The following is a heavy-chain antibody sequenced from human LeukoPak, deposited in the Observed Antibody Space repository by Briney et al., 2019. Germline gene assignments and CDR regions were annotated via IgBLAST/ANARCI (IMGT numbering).Heavy chain of an antibody. D-gene: IGHD3-3*01. CDR3: AREGRTYSDFWSGYLYNWLDP. V-gene: IGHV3-33*01. Sequence: GRSLRLSCAASGFTFNSYGMHWVRQAPGKGLEWVAVIWYDGSNKYYADSVKGRFTISRDNSKNKLYLQMNSLRAEETALYYCAREGRTYSDFWSGYLYNWLDPWGQGTLVTVSS. CDR1: GFTFNSYG. J-gene: IGHJ5*02. CDR2: IWYDGSNK.